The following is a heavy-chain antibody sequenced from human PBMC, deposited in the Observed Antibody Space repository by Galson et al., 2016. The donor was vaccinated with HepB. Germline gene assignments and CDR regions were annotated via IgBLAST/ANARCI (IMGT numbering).Heavy chain of an antibody. Sequence: SLRLSCAASGLTFRGYGMHWVRQAPGKGLEWVSAISKSGDYTYYADSVKGRFTISRDNSKNTLSLQMNSLRAEDTALYYCAKDLGDRLVTVYYYMDAWGKGTTVTVSS. J-gene: IGHJ6*03. D-gene: IGHD4-11*01. V-gene: IGHV3-23*01. CDR3: AKDLGDRLVTVYYYMDA. CDR2: ISKSGDYT. CDR1: GLTFRGYG.